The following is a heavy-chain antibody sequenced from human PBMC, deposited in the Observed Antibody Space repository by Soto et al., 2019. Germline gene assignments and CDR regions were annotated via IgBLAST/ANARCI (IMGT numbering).Heavy chain of an antibody. V-gene: IGHV4-30-4*01. CDR3: ARMYCSGGSCYGLDAFDI. CDR2: IYYSGST. J-gene: IGHJ3*02. D-gene: IGHD2-15*01. Sequence: SETLSLTCTVSGGSISSGDYYWSWIRQPPGKGLEWIGYIYYSGSTYYNPSLKSRVTISVDTSKNQFSLKLSSVTAADTAVYYRARMYCSGGSCYGLDAFDIWDQGTMVTVSS. CDR1: GGSISSGDYY.